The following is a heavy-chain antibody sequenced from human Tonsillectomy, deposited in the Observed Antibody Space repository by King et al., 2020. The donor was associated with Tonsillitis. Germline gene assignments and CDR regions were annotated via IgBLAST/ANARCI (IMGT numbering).Heavy chain of an antibody. Sequence: VQLVQSGAEVKKPGASVMVSCKASGYTFTDHYMHWVRQAPGQGLEWMGWVNPNSGATDYAQNFQDRVTMTSDTSIDTAYMELTGLTSDDTAVYYCARPRFSGDTGYDLDYYYGMDIWGQGTTVTVSS. V-gene: IGHV1-2*02. J-gene: IGHJ6*02. CDR2: VNPNSGAT. CDR1: GYTFTDHY. CDR3: ARPRFSGDTGYDLDYYYGMDI. D-gene: IGHD5-12*01.